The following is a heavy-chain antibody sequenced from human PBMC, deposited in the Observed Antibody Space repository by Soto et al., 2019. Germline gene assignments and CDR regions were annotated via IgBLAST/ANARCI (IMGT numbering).Heavy chain of an antibody. CDR1: GYSSANYW. CDR3: ARLVVAAARPRPQSAIDV. CDR2: IYVGDSDT. V-gene: IGHV5-51*01. Sequence: VKISCKARGYSSANYWIGWVRLIPGKGLEWKGIIYVGDSDTRYSPSFQGQVTISADKSGTTAYLQWSSLKASDTAMYYCARLVVAAARPRPQSAIDVRGKGTAV. J-gene: IGHJ6*04. D-gene: IGHD2-15*01.